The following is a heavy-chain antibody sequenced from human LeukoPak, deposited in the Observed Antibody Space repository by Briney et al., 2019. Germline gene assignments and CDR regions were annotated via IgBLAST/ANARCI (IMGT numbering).Heavy chain of an antibody. Sequence: PSETLSLTCTVSGDSINTGGYYWNWIRQHPGKGLEWIGYIYYTGSTYYNPSLKSRPAISLDTSKNRFSLRLSSVTAADTAVYYCARSAAAGTVGYYYYYMDVWGKGTTVTVSS. J-gene: IGHJ6*03. CDR1: GDSINTGGYY. CDR2: IYYTGST. V-gene: IGHV4-31*03. CDR3: ARSAAAGTVGYYYYYMDV. D-gene: IGHD6-13*01.